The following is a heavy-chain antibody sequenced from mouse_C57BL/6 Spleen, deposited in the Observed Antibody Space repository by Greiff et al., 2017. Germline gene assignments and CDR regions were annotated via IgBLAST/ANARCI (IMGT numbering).Heavy chain of an antibody. CDR3: ARAHYYGSSPYWYFDV. V-gene: IGHV5-17*01. CDR1: GFPFSDYG. D-gene: IGHD1-1*01. CDR2: ISSGSSTI. Sequence: DVMLVESGGGLVKPGGSLKLSCAASGFPFSDYGMHWVRQAPEKGLEWVAYISSGSSTIYYADTVKGRFTISRDNAKNTLFLQMTSLRSEDTAMYYCARAHYYGSSPYWYFDVWGTGTTVTVSS. J-gene: IGHJ1*03.